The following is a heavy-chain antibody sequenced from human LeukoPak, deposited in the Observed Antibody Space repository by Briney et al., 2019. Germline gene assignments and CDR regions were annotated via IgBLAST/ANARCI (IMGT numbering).Heavy chain of an antibody. D-gene: IGHD3-3*01. J-gene: IGHJ5*02. V-gene: IGHV4-34*11. CDR3: ARIGTIFGVVRGP. CDR1: GGSFSGYY. Sequence: SETLSLTCAVYGGSFSGYYWSWIRQPPGKGLEWIGYIYYRGSTNYNPSLKSRVTMSVDTSKNQFSLKLSSVTAADTAVYYCARIGTIFGVVRGPWGQGTLVTVSS. CDR2: IYYRGST.